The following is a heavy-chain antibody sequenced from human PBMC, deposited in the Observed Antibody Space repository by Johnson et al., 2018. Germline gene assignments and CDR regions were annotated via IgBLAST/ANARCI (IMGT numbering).Heavy chain of an antibody. Sequence: VQLVESGGGLIQPGGSLRLSCSVSGFTVSNDHMTWVRQAPGKGLEWVSILFGGGNAYYSDSVRGRFTISRDNSKNTLYLQMNDLKAEDTAIYHCATRGPWGQGTLVTVSS. CDR3: ATRGP. J-gene: IGHJ5*02. V-gene: IGHV3-53*01. CDR1: GFTVSNDH. CDR2: LFGGGNA.